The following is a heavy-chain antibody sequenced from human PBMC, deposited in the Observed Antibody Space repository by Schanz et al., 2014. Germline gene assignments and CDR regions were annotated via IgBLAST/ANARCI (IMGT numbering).Heavy chain of an antibody. Sequence: VQMVDSGGGVVQPGRSLRLSCAASGFAFSVYGMHWVRQAPGKGPEWVAVIWSDGSTKYYADSVKGRFTISRDNSKNTLYLQMNSLRAGYTAVYYCARGTDWNLHYWGQGALVTVSS. J-gene: IGHJ4*02. CDR2: IWSDGSTK. V-gene: IGHV3-33*03. CDR1: GFAFSVYG. D-gene: IGHD1-1*01. CDR3: ARGTDWNLHY.